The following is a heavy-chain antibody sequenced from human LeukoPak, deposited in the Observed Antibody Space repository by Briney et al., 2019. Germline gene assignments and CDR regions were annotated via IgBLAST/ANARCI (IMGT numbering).Heavy chain of an antibody. Sequence: GGSLRLSCAASGFTFSTYSMNWVRQAPGKGLEWASRIKSKTDGGTTHYAAPVKGRFTISRDDSKDTLYLQMNSLKTEDTAVYYCSTDILETNWGGYWGQGTLVTVSS. J-gene: IGHJ4*02. V-gene: IGHV3-15*01. CDR2: IKSKTDGGTT. CDR1: GFTFSTYS. D-gene: IGHD7-27*01. CDR3: STDILETNWGGY.